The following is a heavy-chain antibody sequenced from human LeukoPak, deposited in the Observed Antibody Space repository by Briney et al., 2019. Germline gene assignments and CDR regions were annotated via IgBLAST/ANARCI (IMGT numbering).Heavy chain of an antibody. CDR2: ISYDGSNK. D-gene: IGHD1-26*01. CDR1: GFTFSSYA. V-gene: IGHV3-30-3*01. Sequence: SGRSLRLSCAASGFTFSSYAMHWVRQAPGKGLEWVAVISYDGSNKYYADSVKGRFTISRDNSKNTLYLQMNSLRTEDTAVYYCARASHQWELRLYGMDVWGQGTTVTVSS. J-gene: IGHJ6*02. CDR3: ARASHQWELRLYGMDV.